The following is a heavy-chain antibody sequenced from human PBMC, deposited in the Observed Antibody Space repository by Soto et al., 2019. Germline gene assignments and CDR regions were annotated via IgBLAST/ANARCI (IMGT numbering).Heavy chain of an antibody. Sequence: EVQLLESGGGLVQPRGSLRISCAASGFSFRVFAMSWVRQAPGNGLELVSTISGRGENTYYADSVKGRFTISRDNSKNTLNLQMNSLRGEDTAVYYCAKDRGTGDYGVNAVDIWGQGTMVTVAS. CDR1: GFSFRVFA. CDR2: ISGRGENT. D-gene: IGHD7-27*01. J-gene: IGHJ3*02. CDR3: AKDRGTGDYGVNAVDI. V-gene: IGHV3-23*01.